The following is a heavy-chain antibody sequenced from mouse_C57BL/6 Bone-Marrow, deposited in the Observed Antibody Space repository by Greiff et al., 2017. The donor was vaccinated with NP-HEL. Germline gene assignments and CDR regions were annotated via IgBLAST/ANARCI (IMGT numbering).Heavy chain of an antibody. Sequence: QVQLQQPGAELVMPGASVKLSCKASGYTFTSYWMHWVKQRPGQGLEWIGEIDPSDSYTNYNQKFKGKSTLTVDKSSSTAYMQLSSLTSEDSAVYYCARWRWLLGVWGTGTTVTVSS. CDR1: GYTFTSYW. J-gene: IGHJ1*03. CDR2: IDPSDSYT. CDR3: ARWRWLLGV. V-gene: IGHV1-69*01. D-gene: IGHD2-3*01.